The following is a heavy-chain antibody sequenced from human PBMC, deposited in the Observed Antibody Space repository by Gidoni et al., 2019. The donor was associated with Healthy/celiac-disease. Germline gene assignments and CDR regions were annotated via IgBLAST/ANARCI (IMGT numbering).Heavy chain of an antibody. CDR1: GSRFTSYW. J-gene: IGHJ4*02. Sequence: EGQLVQSGAEVKKPGESLKVSWRGSGSRFTSYWLGWVRQMPGKGLEWMGSIYPRDSDTRYSPSCQGQVSISADKSISTAYLHWSSLKASDTAMYYCARLDDATAGLVVDTRGADYWGQGTLVTVSS. V-gene: IGHV5-51*01. CDR2: IYPRDSDT. D-gene: IGHD2-15*01. CDR3: ARLDDATAGLVVDTRGADY.